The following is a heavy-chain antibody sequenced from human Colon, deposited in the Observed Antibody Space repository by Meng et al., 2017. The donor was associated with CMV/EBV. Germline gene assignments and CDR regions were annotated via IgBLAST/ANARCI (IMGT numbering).Heavy chain of an antibody. D-gene: IGHD5-24*01. CDR3: AKREASASLDY. V-gene: IGHV3-7*02. Sequence: GGSLRLSCAGSGFPFNKNWMTWVRQAPGKGLEWVANIMQDGTDKHYADSVKGRFIISRDNAKNSVYLQMNSLRAEDTAVYYCAKREASASLDYWGQGTLVTVSS. CDR1: GFPFNKNW. J-gene: IGHJ4*02. CDR2: IMQDGTDK.